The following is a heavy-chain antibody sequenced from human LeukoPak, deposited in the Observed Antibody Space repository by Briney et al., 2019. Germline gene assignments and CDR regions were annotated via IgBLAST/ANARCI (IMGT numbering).Heavy chain of an antibody. CDR3: ARGGYCSSTSCCVDY. J-gene: IGHJ4*02. CDR2: INHSGST. V-gene: IGHV4-34*01. D-gene: IGHD2-2*01. Sequence: PSETLSLTCAVYGGSFSGYYWSWIRQPPGKGLEWIGEINHSGSTNYNPSLKSRVTISVDTSKNQFSLKLSSVTAADTAVYYCARGGYCSSTSCCVDYWGQGTLVTVSS. CDR1: GGSFSGYY.